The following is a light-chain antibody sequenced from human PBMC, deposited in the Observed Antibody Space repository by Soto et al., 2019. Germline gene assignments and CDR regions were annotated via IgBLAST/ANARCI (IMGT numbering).Light chain of an antibody. CDR3: QQSYSAPLT. V-gene: IGKV1-39*01. J-gene: IGKJ4*01. CDR2: GAS. CDR1: QSISRH. Sequence: DIQMTQSPSSLSASVGDRVTITCRASQSISRHLNWYQQKPGKAPKLLIYGASNLQSGVPSRISGSGSGTDFTLTISSLQPEDFATYYCQQSYSAPLTFGGGTKVEIK.